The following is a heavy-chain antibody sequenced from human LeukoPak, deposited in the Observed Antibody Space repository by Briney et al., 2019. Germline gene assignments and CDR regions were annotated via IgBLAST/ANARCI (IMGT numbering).Heavy chain of an antibody. CDR2: ISYDGSNK. Sequence: GGSLRLSCAASGFTFSSYGMHWVRQAPGKGLEGVAVISYDGSNKYYADSVKGRFTISRDNSKNTLYLQMTSLRAEDTAVYYCAFGEFDYWGQGTLVTVSS. CDR1: GFTFSSYG. CDR3: AFGEFDY. J-gene: IGHJ4*02. V-gene: IGHV3-30*03. D-gene: IGHD3-10*01.